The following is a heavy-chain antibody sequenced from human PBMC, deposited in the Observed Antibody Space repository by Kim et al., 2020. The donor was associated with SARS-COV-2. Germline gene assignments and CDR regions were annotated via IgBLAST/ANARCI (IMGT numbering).Heavy chain of an antibody. CDR2: VKQDGRVK. Sequence: GGSLRRSCTASGFIVSNHWMTWVRQAPGKGLEWVASVKQDGRVKEYVDSVMGRFTISRDAAKNSLFLQMNSLRVEDTALYYCARGHVAEVLWGQGTL. J-gene: IGHJ1*01. CDR3: ARGHVAEVL. V-gene: IGHV3-7*01. D-gene: IGHD3-10*02. CDR1: GFIVSNHW.